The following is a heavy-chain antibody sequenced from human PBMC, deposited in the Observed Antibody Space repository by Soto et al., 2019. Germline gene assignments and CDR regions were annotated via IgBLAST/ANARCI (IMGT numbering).Heavy chain of an antibody. D-gene: IGHD2-2*01. Sequence: GGSLRLSCTVSGFAFNNYGINWVRQAPGKGLEWVSSISKSDYTYYSDSVKGRFTISRDNAKNSVSLQMNTLRVEDTAVYYCAREDSIIIPAVSDFWGQGTLVTVS. CDR2: ISKSDYT. CDR1: GFAFNNYG. CDR3: AREDSIIIPAVSDF. J-gene: IGHJ4*02. V-gene: IGHV3-21*01.